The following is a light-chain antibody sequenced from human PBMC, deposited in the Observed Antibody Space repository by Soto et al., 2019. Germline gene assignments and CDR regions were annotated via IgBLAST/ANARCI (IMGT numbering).Light chain of an antibody. Sequence: EIVLTQSPGTLSLSPGERATLSCRASQSVSSSYLAWYQQKPGQAPRLLIYGASSRATGIPDRFSGSGSGTDFTLTISRLEPEDIAVYYCQQYGRPPPFTFGGATKVEIK. J-gene: IGKJ4*01. CDR1: QSVSSSY. V-gene: IGKV3-20*01. CDR2: GAS. CDR3: QQYGRPPPFT.